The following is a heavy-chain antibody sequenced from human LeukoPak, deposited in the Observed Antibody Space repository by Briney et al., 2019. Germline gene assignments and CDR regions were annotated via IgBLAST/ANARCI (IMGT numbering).Heavy chain of an antibody. D-gene: IGHD6-19*01. CDR1: GFTFSSYS. CDR2: ISSSSRYI. Sequence: GGSLRLSGAASGFTFSSYSMNWVRQAPGKGLEGVSSISSSSRYIDYADPVKGRFTISRDNAKNSLYLQMNSLRAEDTALYYCAKDIMKWLVPNRGRPYYFDYWGQGTLVTVSS. V-gene: IGHV3-21*04. CDR3: AKDIMKWLVPNRGRPYYFDY. J-gene: IGHJ4*02.